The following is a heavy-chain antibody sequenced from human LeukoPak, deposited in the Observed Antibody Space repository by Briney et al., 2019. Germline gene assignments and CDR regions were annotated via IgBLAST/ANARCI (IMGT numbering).Heavy chain of an antibody. J-gene: IGHJ4*02. Sequence: ASVKVSCKTSGYTFADYFIHWVRQAPGQGLEWMGRINANSGGTEYEQKFQGRVTMTRDTSVSTAYVEVNWLISDDTAIYYCARDVSSTPNWEFDYWGQGTLVTVSS. CDR2: INANSGGT. V-gene: IGHV1-2*06. CDR1: GYTFADYF. D-gene: IGHD1-26*01. CDR3: ARDVSSTPNWEFDY.